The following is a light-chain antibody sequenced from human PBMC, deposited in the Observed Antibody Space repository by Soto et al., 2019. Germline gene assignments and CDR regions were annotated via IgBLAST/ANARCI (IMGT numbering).Light chain of an antibody. Sequence: QSVLTQPPSASGSPGQSVTISCTGTSSDVGAYKYVSWYQQYPGKAPKLMIYEVTKRPSGVPDRFSGSKSGNTASLTVSGLQAEDEADYYCSSYAGSSIDVVFGGGTKLTVL. CDR2: EVT. CDR3: SSYAGSSIDVV. CDR1: SSDVGAYKY. V-gene: IGLV2-8*01. J-gene: IGLJ2*01.